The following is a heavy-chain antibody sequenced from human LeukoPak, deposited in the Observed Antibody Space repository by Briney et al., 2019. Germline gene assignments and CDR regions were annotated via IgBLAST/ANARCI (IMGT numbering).Heavy chain of an antibody. CDR3: ASLISGYDSGYYYYMDV. CDR1: GGSISSSNW. CDR2: IYHSGST. D-gene: IGHD5-12*01. V-gene: IGHV4-4*02. Sequence: SETLSLTCAVSGGSISSSNWWSWVRQPPGKGLEWIGEIYHSGSTNYNPSLKSRVTISVDKSKNQFSLKLSSVTAADTAVYYCASLISGYDSGYYYYMDVWGKGTTVTVSS. J-gene: IGHJ6*03.